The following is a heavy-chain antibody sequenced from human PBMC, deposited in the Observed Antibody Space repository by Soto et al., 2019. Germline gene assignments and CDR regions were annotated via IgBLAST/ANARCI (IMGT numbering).Heavy chain of an antibody. Sequence: GSLRLSCAASGFTFSSYAMSWVRQAPGKGLEWVSAISGSGVSTYYADSVKGRFTISRDNSKNTLYLQMNSLRAEDTAVYYCAKSPGMYYYDSSGYYHYDYGGQGTLVTVSS. J-gene: IGHJ4*02. CDR1: GFTFSSYA. V-gene: IGHV3-23*01. D-gene: IGHD3-22*01. CDR2: ISGSGVST. CDR3: AKSPGMYYYDSSGYYHYDY.